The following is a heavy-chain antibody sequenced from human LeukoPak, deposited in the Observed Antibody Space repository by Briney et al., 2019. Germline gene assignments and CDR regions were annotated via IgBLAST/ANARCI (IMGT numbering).Heavy chain of an antibody. V-gene: IGHV4-59*01. Sequence: SETLSLTCTVSGGSISSYYWSWIRQPPGKGLEWIGYIYYSGSTNYNPSLKSRVTISVDTSKNQFSLKLSSVTAADTAVYYCARARSAWFGESVYNWFDPWGQGTLVTVSS. J-gene: IGHJ5*02. CDR2: IYYSGST. CDR1: GGSISSYY. D-gene: IGHD3-10*01. CDR3: ARARSAWFGESVYNWFDP.